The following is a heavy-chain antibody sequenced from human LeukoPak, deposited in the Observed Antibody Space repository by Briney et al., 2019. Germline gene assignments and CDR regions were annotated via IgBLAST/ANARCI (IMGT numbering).Heavy chain of an antibody. Sequence: PSETLSLTCTVSGGSISSYYWSWIRQPPGKGLEWIGYIYYSGSTNYNPSPKSRVTISVDTSKNQFSLKLSSVTAADTAVYYCARSRDIVVVPAAPYNWFDPWGQGTLVTVSS. CDR2: IYYSGST. CDR1: GGSISSYY. J-gene: IGHJ5*02. CDR3: ARSRDIVVVPAAPYNWFDP. V-gene: IGHV4-59*01. D-gene: IGHD2-2*01.